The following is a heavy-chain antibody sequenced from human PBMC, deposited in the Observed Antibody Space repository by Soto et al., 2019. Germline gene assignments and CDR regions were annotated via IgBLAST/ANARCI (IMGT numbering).Heavy chain of an antibody. CDR3: ARGPHYYDSSGYDY. D-gene: IGHD3-22*01. V-gene: IGHV3-48*02. CDR2: ISSSSSTI. Sequence: PGGSLRLSCAASGFTFSSYSMNWVRQAPGKGLEWVSYISSSSSTIYYADSVKGRFTISGDNAKNSLYLQMNSLRDEDTAVYYCARGPHYYDSSGYDYWGQGTLVTVSS. CDR1: GFTFSSYS. J-gene: IGHJ4*02.